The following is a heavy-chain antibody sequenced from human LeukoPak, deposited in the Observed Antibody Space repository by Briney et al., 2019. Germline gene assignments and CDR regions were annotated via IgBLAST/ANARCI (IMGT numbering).Heavy chain of an antibody. CDR3: ARGTYGISWQLEHFDY. CDR2: IYYSGST. Sequence: PSETLSVTCTASGGSISSYYWSWIRQPPGKGLEWIGYIYYSGSTNYNPSLKSRVTISVDTSKNQFSLKLSSLTAADTAVYYCARGTYGISWQLEHFDYWGQGTLVTVSS. D-gene: IGHD1-1*01. CDR1: GGSISSYY. V-gene: IGHV4-59*01. J-gene: IGHJ4*02.